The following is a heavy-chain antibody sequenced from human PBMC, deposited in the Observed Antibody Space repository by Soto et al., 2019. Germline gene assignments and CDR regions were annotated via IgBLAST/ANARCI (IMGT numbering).Heavy chain of an antibody. CDR2: IKSKSDGETA. Sequence: GGSLRLSCAASGLTFSNVWMTRVRQAPGKGREWVGRIKSKSDGETADVAAPVKGRFTISRDDSKNTVFLEMNSLKSEDTALYYCAITAMINRDASTSFDSWGQGTQVTVSS. CDR1: GLTFSNVW. D-gene: IGHD5-18*01. V-gene: IGHV3-15*01. J-gene: IGHJ4*02. CDR3: AITAMINRDASTSFDS.